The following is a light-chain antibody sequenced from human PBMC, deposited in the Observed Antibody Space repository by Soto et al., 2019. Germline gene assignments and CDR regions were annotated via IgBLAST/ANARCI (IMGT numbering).Light chain of an antibody. CDR3: SSYTSASTLLYL. J-gene: IGLJ1*01. CDR1: SSDVGGYNY. Sequence: QSVLTQPASVSGSPGQSITISCTGTSSDVGGYNYVSWYQQHPGIAPKLLIYGVTNRPSGVSTRFSGSKSGNTASLTISGRQADDEADYHCSSYTSASTLLYLFGTGTKLTVL. V-gene: IGLV2-14*01. CDR2: GVT.